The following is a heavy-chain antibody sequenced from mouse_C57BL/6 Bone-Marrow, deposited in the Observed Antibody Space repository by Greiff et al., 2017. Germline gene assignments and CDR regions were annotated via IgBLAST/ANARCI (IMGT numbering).Heavy chain of an antibody. V-gene: IGHV1-66*01. CDR2: IYPGSGNT. D-gene: IGHD1-1*01. CDR3: ASEGHYYGSTFAY. Sequence: LVEPGASVKISCKASGYSFTSYYIHWVKQRPGQGLEWIGWIYPGSGNTKYNEKFKGKATLTADTSSSTAYMQLSSLTSEDSAVYYCASEGHYYGSTFAYWGQGTLVTVSA. J-gene: IGHJ3*01. CDR1: GYSFTSYY.